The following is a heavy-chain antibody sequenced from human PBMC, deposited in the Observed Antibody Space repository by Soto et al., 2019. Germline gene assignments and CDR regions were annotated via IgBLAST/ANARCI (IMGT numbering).Heavy chain of an antibody. CDR3: AKDREMATIRTYYFDY. J-gene: IGHJ4*02. V-gene: IGHV3-30*18. CDR2: ISYDGSNK. CDR1: GLTFSSYG. Sequence: GGSLRLSCAASGLTFSSYGMHWVRQAPGKGLEWVAVISYDGSNKYYADSVKGRFTISRDNSKNTLYLQMNSLRAEDTAVYYCAKDREMATIRTYYFDYWGQGTLVTVSS. D-gene: IGHD5-12*01.